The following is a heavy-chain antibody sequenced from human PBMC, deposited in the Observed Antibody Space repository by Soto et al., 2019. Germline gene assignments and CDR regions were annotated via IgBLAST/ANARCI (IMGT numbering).Heavy chain of an antibody. D-gene: IGHD6-19*01. J-gene: IGHJ3*01. V-gene: IGHV4-4*02. CDR3: AYSTGWYRHDV. CDR1: GDSISNSRW. CDR2: IFHSGDT. Sequence: QVQLQESGPGLVKPSGTLSLTCAVSGDSISNSRWWTWVRQPPGKGLEWIGDIFHSGDTKYNPSLKRRVFISVDKSQNQFSLKVTSVTAADTAVYYCAYSTGWYRHDVWGQGTLVTVSS.